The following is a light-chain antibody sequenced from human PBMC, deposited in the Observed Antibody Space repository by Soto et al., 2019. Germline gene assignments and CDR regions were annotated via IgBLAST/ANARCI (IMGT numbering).Light chain of an antibody. CDR1: QIISTH. CDR3: QQTYSAPPT. CDR2: AAS. J-gene: IGKJ1*01. V-gene: IGKV1-39*01. Sequence: DIQMTQSPSSLSASVGDRVTITCRASQIISTHLNWYQQRAGLAPRFLIYAASSLQSGVPPRFSGSGSGTDFTLTISSLQPEDFATYFCQQTYSAPPTFGQGAKVDSK.